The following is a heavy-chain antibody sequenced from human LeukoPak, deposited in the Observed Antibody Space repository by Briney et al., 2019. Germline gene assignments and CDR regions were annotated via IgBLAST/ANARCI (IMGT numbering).Heavy chain of an antibody. CDR1: GFTVSGNY. J-gene: IGHJ3*02. V-gene: IGHV3-66*01. CDR3: AKDPSLDSLKLESGVDAFDI. D-gene: IGHD1-1*01. CDR2: IYSGGST. Sequence: PGGSLRLSCAAAGFTVSGNYMSWVRQAPGKGLEWVSVIYSGGSTYYADSVKGRFTISRDNSKNTLYLQMNSLRAEDTAVYYCAKDPSLDSLKLESGVDAFDIWGQGTMVTVSS.